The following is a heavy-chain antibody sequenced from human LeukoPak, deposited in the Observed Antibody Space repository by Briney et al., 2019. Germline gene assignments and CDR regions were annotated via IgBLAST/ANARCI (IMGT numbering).Heavy chain of an antibody. CDR2: ISGSGGSA. D-gene: IGHD2-2*01. Sequence: TGGSLRLSCAASGFTFSSYAMSWVRQAPGKGLEWVSAISGSGGSAYYTDSVEGRFTISRDNSKNTLYLQMNSLRAEDTAVYYCATHYCDSTSCYAGGDYWGQGTLVTVSS. V-gene: IGHV3-23*01. CDR1: GFTFSSYA. J-gene: IGHJ4*02. CDR3: ATHYCDSTSCYAGGDY.